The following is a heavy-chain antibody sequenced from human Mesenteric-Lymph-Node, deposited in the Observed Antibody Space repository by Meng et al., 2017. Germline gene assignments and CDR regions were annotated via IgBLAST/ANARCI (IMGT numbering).Heavy chain of an antibody. CDR2: IYYSGST. Sequence: ETLSLTCTVSGGSISSYYWSWIRQPPGKGLEWIGYIYYSGSTNYNPSLKSRVTISVDTSKNQFSLKLSSVTAADTAVYYCARGHPWYYYDSSGYYSFDYWGQGTLVTVSS. D-gene: IGHD3-22*01. CDR1: GGSISSYY. CDR3: ARGHPWYYYDSSGYYSFDY. V-gene: IGHV4-59*01. J-gene: IGHJ4*02.